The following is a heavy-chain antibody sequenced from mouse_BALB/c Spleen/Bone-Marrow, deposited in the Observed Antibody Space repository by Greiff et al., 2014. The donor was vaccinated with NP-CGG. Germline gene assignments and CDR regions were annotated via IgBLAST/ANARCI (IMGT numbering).Heavy chain of an antibody. CDR3: ARRDGYDAWFAY. CDR1: GFTFSYYY. V-gene: IGHV5-12*02. J-gene: IGHJ3*01. D-gene: IGHD2-2*01. CDR2: ISNGGDGT. Sequence: EVKLVESGGGLVQPGGSLKLSCATSGFTFSYYYMYWVRQTPEKRLEWVAYISNGGDGTYYPDTVKGRFTISRDNAKNTLYLQMSRLKSEDTAMYYCARRDGYDAWFAYWGQGTLVTVSA.